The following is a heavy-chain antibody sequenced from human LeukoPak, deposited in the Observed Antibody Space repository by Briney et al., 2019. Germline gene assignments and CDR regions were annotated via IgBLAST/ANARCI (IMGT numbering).Heavy chain of an antibody. CDR1: GGSISSYY. CDR2: IYYTGST. J-gene: IGHJ3*02. V-gene: IGHV4-59*05. CDR3: ARLRGLGPSDAFDI. D-gene: IGHD2-15*01. Sequence: PSETLSLTCTVSGGSISSYYWSWIRQPPGKGLEWIGSIYYTGSTYYNPSLKSRVTIFVDTSKNQFSLKLSSVTAADTAVYYCARLRGLGPSDAFDIWGQGTMVTVSS.